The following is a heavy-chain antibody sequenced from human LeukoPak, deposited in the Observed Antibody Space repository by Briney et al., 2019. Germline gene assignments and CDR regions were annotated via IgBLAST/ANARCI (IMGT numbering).Heavy chain of an antibody. CDR1: GFTFSSYS. J-gene: IGHJ4*02. CDR2: ISSSSNTI. Sequence: AGGSLRLSCAASGFTFSSYSMNWVRQAPGKGLEWVSYISSSSNTIHYAESVKGRFTISRDNAKNSLYLQMNSLRAEDTAVYYCARGMITFGGVIVMGFDYWGQGTLVTVSS. D-gene: IGHD3-16*02. CDR3: ARGMITFGGVIVMGFDY. V-gene: IGHV3-48*01.